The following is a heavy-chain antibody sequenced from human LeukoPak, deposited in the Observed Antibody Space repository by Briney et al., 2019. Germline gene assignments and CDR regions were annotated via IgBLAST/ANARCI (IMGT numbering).Heavy chain of an antibody. J-gene: IGHJ4*02. CDR1: GGSISGHY. CDR2: IHYTGRT. D-gene: IGHD2-21*01. Sequence: PSETLSLTCTVSGGSISGHYWSWIRQPPGKGLEWIGYIHYTGRTDYSPSLKSRVTMSVDTSKNQFSLKLSSVTAADTAVYYCTRVLWAACCGSYLDSWGQGTLVTVSS. V-gene: IGHV4-59*11. CDR3: TRVLWAACCGSYLDS.